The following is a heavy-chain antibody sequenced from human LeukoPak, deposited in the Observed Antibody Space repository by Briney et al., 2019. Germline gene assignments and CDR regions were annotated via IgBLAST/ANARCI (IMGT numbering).Heavy chain of an antibody. Sequence: SETLSLTCTVSGGSISSSYYWGWIRQSPGKGLEWIGTIYYGGSMSYSPSLKSRVTISLDASKNQFSLRLSSLTAADTAVYYCARLESVAGYHFDYWGQGTLVNVSS. CDR3: ARLESVAGYHFDY. V-gene: IGHV4-39*01. CDR1: GGSISSSYY. CDR2: IYYGGSM. D-gene: IGHD6-19*01. J-gene: IGHJ4*02.